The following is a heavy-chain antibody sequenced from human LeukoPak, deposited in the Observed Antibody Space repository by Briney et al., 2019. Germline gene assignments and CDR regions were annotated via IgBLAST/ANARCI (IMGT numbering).Heavy chain of an antibody. J-gene: IGHJ4*02. D-gene: IGHD2-21*02. CDR1: GFTFSSYG. V-gene: IGHV3-33*06. CDR3: AKGCLRGGDCYLFDY. CDR2: IWYDGSNK. Sequence: PGRSLRLSCAASGFTFSSYGMHWVRQAPGQGREWVAVIWYDGSNKYYADSVKGRFTISRDNSTNTLYLQMNSLRAEVTAVYYCAKGCLRGGDCYLFDYWGQGTLVTVSS.